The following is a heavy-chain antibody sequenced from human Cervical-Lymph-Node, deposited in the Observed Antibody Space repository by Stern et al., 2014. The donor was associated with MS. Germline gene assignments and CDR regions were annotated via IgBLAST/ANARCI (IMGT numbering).Heavy chain of an antibody. CDR1: RGSISSSSYC. CDR3: ATPGDYGILTGFRD. Sequence: QAQLQESGPGLVKPSETLSLTCTVSRGSISSSSYCWGWIRQPPGKGLEWIGIIYESGTTYYNPSLKSRVTISVDTSKNQFSLKLNFVTAADTAMYYCATPGDYGILTGFRDWGQGTLVTVSS. D-gene: IGHD3-9*01. CDR2: IYESGTT. V-gene: IGHV4-39*01. J-gene: IGHJ4*02.